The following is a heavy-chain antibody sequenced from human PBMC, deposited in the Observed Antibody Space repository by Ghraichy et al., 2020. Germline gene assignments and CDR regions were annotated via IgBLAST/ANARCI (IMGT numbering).Heavy chain of an antibody. CDR3: ARDLCSSTSCYDY. CDR2: ISSSGSTI. D-gene: IGHD2-2*01. V-gene: IGHV3-11*01. Sequence: GGSLRLSCAASGFTSSDYYMSWIRQAPGKGLEWVSYISSSGSTIYYADSVKGRFTISRDNAKNSLYLQMNSLRAEDTAVYYCARDLCSSTSCYDYWGQGTLVTVSS. J-gene: IGHJ4*02. CDR1: GFTSSDYY.